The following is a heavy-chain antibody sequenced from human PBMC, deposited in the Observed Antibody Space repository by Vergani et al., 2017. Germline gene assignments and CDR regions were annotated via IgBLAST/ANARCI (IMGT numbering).Heavy chain of an antibody. CDR3: AGAVSGSYEVYYYYYMDV. CDR2: IYYSGST. D-gene: IGHD1-26*01. Sequence: QVQLQESGPGLVKPSETLSLTCTVSGGSISSYYWSWIRQPPGKGLEWIGYIYYSGSTNYNPSLKSRVTISVDTSKNQFSLKLSSVTAAETAVYYCAGAVSGSYEVYYYYYMDVWGKGTTVTVSS. CDR1: GGSISSYY. V-gene: IGHV4-59*01. J-gene: IGHJ6*03.